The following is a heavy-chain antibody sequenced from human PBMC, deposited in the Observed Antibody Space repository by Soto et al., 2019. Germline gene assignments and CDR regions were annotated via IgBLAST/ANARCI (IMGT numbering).Heavy chain of an antibody. CDR1: GGTFSSYT. V-gene: IGHV1-69*01. J-gene: IGHJ4*02. CDR2: ITPIFDTA. CDR3: AREGYGDYGKPFDY. Sequence: QVQLVQSGAEVKKPGSSVKVSCKASGGTFSSYTISWVRQAPGQGLEWMGGITPIFDTANYAQKLQGRVTITADESTSTAYMELSSLRSEDTAVYYFAREGYGDYGKPFDYLGQGTLVTVSS. D-gene: IGHD4-17*01.